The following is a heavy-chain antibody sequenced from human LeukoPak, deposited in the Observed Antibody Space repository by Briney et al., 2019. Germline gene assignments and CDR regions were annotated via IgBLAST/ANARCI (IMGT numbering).Heavy chain of an antibody. CDR2: ISRTGNYI. V-gene: IGHV3-21*01. D-gene: IGHD2-15*01. Sequence: GGSLRLSCATSGFTFSRYNMNWVRQAPGKGLEWVSSISRTGNYIYYADSVKGRFTISRDNAQNSLFLQMNSLRVEDTAVYYCARVLETDCSGGSCYSGLDYWGQGTLVTVSS. CDR1: GFTFSRYN. CDR3: ARVLETDCSGGSCYSGLDY. J-gene: IGHJ4*02.